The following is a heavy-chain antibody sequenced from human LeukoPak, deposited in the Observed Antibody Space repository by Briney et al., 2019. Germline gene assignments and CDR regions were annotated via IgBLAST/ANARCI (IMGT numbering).Heavy chain of an antibody. Sequence: ASVKVSCKASGYTFTSYYMHWVRQAPGQGLEWMGWINPNSGGTNYAQKFQGRVTMTRDTSISTAYMELSRLRSDDTAVYYCAGLGIAVAGTWFDPWGQGTLVTVSS. CDR1: GYTFTSYY. J-gene: IGHJ5*02. CDR3: AGLGIAVAGTWFDP. V-gene: IGHV1-2*02. D-gene: IGHD6-19*01. CDR2: INPNSGGT.